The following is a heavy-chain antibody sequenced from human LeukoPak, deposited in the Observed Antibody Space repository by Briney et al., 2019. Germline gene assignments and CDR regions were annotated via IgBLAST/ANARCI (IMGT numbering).Heavy chain of an antibody. D-gene: IGHD2-8*01. CDR2: IYYSGNS. V-gene: IGHV4-31*03. Sequence: SQTLSLTCTVSGGSISGDGQYWSWIRQHPGKGLEWIGYIYYSGNSYYNPSLKSRVTISADTSENQFSLHLNSVTAADTAVYYCARVIVSYRYDANWFDPWGQGTLVTVSS. J-gene: IGHJ5*02. CDR3: ARVIVSYRYDANWFDP. CDR1: GGSISGDGQY.